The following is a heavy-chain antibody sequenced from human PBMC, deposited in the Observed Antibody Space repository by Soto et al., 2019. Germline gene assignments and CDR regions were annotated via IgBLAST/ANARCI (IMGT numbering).Heavy chain of an antibody. D-gene: IGHD3-16*01. CDR2: IKSKPDGETI. CDR3: ATGGYYFDY. J-gene: IGHJ4*02. Sequence: WGSLRLSCAASGFIFSNAWMNWVRQSPGRGLEWVGRIKSKPDGETIDYASPVKGRFTISRDDSKRSAYLQMSSLKTEDTALYYCATGGYYFDYWGQGTLVTVSS. V-gene: IGHV3-15*01. CDR1: GFIFSNAW.